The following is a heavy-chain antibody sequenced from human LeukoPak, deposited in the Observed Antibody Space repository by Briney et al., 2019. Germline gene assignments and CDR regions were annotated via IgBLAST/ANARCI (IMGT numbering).Heavy chain of an antibody. CDR2: ISWNSGSI. D-gene: IGHD2-2*01. CDR3: ARDVPAARGNYFDY. V-gene: IGHV3-9*01. J-gene: IGHJ4*02. Sequence: GGSLRLSCAASGFTFDDYAMHWVRQAPGKGLEWVSGISWNSGSIGYADSVKGRFTISRDNAKNSLYLQMNSLRAEDTAVYYCARDVPAARGNYFDYWGQGTLVTVSS. CDR1: GFTFDDYA.